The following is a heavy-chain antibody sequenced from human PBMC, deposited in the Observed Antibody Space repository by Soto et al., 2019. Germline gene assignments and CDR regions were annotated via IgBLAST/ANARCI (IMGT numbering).Heavy chain of an antibody. CDR3: ARWSSWYWFDP. CDR2: ISSSSSYT. CDR1: GFTFSYYY. V-gene: IGHV3-11*06. D-gene: IGHD6-13*01. Sequence: GGFLRLSCAASGFTFSYYYMSWIRQAPGKGLEWVSYISSSSSYTNYADSVKGRFTISRDNAKNSLYLQMNSLRAEDTAVYYCARWSSWYWFDPWGQGTLVTVSS. J-gene: IGHJ5*02.